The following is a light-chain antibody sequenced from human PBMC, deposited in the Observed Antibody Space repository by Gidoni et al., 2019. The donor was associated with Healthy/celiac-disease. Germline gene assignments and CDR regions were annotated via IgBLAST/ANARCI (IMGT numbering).Light chain of an antibody. CDR2: EGS. CDR1: QSLLHSDGKTY. J-gene: IGKJ1*01. CDR3: MQSIQLPWT. Sequence: DIVMTQNTLSLSVTTGQPASLSCKSSQSLLHSDGKTYLYWYRQKPGQPPQLLIYEGSNRFSGVPDRFSGSGSGTDFTLKISRVEAEDVGVYYCMQSIQLPWTFGQGTKVEIK. V-gene: IGKV2D-29*01.